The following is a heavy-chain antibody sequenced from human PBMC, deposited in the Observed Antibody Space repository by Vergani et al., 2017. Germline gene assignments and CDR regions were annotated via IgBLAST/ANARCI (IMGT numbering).Heavy chain of an antibody. CDR2: IYTSGST. CDR3: ARGGAYYYDSSGYHQSPTDY. J-gene: IGHJ4*02. Sequence: QVQLQESGPGLVKPSETLSLTCTVSGGSISSYYWSWIRQPTGKGLEWIGRIYTSGSTNYNPSLKSRVTMSVDTSKNQFSLKLSSVTAADTAVYYCARGGAYYYDSSGYHQSPTDYWGQGTLVTVSS. CDR1: GGSISSYY. V-gene: IGHV4-4*07. D-gene: IGHD3-22*01.